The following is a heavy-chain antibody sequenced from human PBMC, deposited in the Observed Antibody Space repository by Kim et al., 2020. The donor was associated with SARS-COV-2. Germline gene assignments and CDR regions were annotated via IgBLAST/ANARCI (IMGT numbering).Heavy chain of an antibody. J-gene: IGHJ3*02. CDR1: GFTFSSYA. D-gene: IGHD3-22*01. V-gene: IGHV3-23*01. CDR3: CGGRDSSGYPQDSFDI. Sequence: GGSLRLSCAASGFTFSSYAMSWVRQAPGKGLEWVSGISASGYSTYYADSVKGRFTISRDNSKNTLYLQMNSLRAEDTAVYYCCGGRDSSGYPQDSFDIWGQGTMVTGSS. CDR2: ISASGYST.